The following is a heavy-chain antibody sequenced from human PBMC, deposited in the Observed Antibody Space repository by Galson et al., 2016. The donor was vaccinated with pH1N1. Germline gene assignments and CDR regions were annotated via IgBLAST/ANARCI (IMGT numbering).Heavy chain of an antibody. CDR3: ARGPYDHDSYDCWDA. CDR1: GSILSNYA. D-gene: IGHD5-18*01. V-gene: IGHV1-69*13. CDR2: IVPLFGTA. J-gene: IGHJ5*02. Sequence: SVKVSCKASGSILSNYAIHWVRQAPGQGLEWMGRIVPLFGTANYAQKFQDRVTMTADASTDTAYLALSSLRSEDTAVYYCARGPYDHDSYDCWDAWGQGTLVIVSP.